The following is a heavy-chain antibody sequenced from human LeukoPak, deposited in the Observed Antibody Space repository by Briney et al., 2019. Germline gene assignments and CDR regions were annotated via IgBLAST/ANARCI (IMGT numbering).Heavy chain of an antibody. CDR1: GYSFTSYW. V-gene: IGHV5-51*01. D-gene: IGHD3-10*01. CDR2: IYPGDSDT. J-gene: IGHJ4*02. CDR3: ARRLITMVRGVITDYFDY. Sequence: GESLKISCKASGYSFTSYWIGWVRQMPGKGLEWMGIIYPGDSDTRYSPSFQGQVTISADKSISTAYLQWSSLKASDTAMYYCARRLITMVRGVITDYFDYWGQGTLVTVSS.